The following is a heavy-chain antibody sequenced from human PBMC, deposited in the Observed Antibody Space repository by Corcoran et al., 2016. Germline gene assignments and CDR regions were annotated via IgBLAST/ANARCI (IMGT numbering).Heavy chain of an antibody. CDR2: IYYSGST. D-gene: IGHD3-16*02. J-gene: IGHJ3*02. CDR1: GGSISSSSYY. CDR3: ASDLRPYDYVWGSYRVVAFDI. V-gene: IGHV4-39*07. Sequence: QLQLQESGPGLVKPSETLSLTCTVSGGSISSSSYYWGWIRQPPGKGLEWIGSIYYSGSTYYNPSLKSRVTISVDTSKNQFSLKLSSVTAADTAVYYCASDLRPYDYVWGSYRVVAFDIWGQGTMVTVSS.